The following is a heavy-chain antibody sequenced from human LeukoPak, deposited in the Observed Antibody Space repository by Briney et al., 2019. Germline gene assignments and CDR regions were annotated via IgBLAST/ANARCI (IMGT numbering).Heavy chain of an antibody. D-gene: IGHD2-2*01. J-gene: IGHJ5*02. CDR1: GGTFSSYA. Sequence: PVKVSCKASGGTFSSYAISWVRQAPGQGLEWMGGIIPIFGTANYAQKFQGRVTITADESTSTAYMELSSLRSEDTAVYYCARAGYCSSTSCYGWFDPWGQGTLVTVSS. CDR3: ARAGYCSSTSCYGWFDP. V-gene: IGHV1-69*13. CDR2: IIPIFGTA.